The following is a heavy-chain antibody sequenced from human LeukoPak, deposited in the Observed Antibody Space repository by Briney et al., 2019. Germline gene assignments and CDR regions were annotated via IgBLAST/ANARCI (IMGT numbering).Heavy chain of an antibody. CDR2: IKQDGSEK. CDR3: AKDIVGGGDDY. Sequence: GGSLRLSCTVSGFTVSSNSMSWVRQAPGKGLEWVANIKQDGSEKYYVDSVKGRFTISRDNAKNSLYLQMNSLRVEDTAVYYCAKDIVGGGDDYWGQGTLVTVSS. V-gene: IGHV3-7*01. CDR1: GFTVSSNS. D-gene: IGHD2-21*02. J-gene: IGHJ4*02.